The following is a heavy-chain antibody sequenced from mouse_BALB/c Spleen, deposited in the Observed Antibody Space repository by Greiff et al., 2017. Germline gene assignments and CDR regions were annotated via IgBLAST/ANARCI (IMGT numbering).Heavy chain of an antibody. V-gene: IGHV5-6-5*01. CDR1: GFTFSSYA. CDR3: ARVILGLRAWFAY. J-gene: IGHJ3*01. D-gene: IGHD4-1*01. Sequence: EVKLMESGGGLVKPGGSLKLSCAASGFTFSSYAMSWVRQTPEKRLEWVASISSGGSTYYPDSVKGRFTISRDNARNILYLQMSSLRSEDTAMYYCARVILGLRAWFAYWGQGTLVTVSA. CDR2: ISSGGST.